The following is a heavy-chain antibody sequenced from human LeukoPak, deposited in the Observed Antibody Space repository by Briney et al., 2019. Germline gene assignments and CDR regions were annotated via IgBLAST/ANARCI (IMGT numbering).Heavy chain of an antibody. V-gene: IGHV1-46*01. J-gene: IGHJ5*02. CDR3: ARDNSYSDSSWWFDP. CDR2: INPSGSST. CDR1: GYIFTAHY. D-gene: IGHD1-26*01. Sequence: GASVKVSCKASGYIFTAHYLHWVRQAPGQGLEWMGLINPSGSSTLYAQKFQGRVTMTRDTSTNTDYMELSSLRSEDTAVYYCARDNSYSDSSWWFDPWGQGTTVTVSS.